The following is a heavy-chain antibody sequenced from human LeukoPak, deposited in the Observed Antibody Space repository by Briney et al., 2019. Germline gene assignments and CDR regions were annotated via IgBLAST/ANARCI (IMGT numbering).Heavy chain of an antibody. CDR1: GGTFSSYA. D-gene: IGHD6-19*01. Sequence: AASVKVSCKASGGTFSSYAISWVRQAPGQGLEWMGRIITILGIANYAQKFQGRVTITADKSTSKAYMELSSLRSEDTAVYYCARDVGRGLYSSGCNNWFDPWGQGTLVTVSS. CDR2: IITILGIA. J-gene: IGHJ5*02. CDR3: ARDVGRGLYSSGCNNWFDP. V-gene: IGHV1-69*04.